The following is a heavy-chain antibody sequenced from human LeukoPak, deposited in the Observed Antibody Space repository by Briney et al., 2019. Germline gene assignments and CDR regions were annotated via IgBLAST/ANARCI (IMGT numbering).Heavy chain of an antibody. V-gene: IGHV4-59*01. CDR1: GGSISSYY. D-gene: IGHD3-3*01. J-gene: IGHJ6*03. Sequence: SETLSLTCTVSGGSISSYYWSWIRQPPGKGLEWIGYIYYSGSTNYNPSLKSRVTISVDTSKNQFSLKLSSVTAADTAVYYCASTITIFGVVNYYMDVWGKGTTVTVSS. CDR2: IYYSGST. CDR3: ASTITIFGVVNYYMDV.